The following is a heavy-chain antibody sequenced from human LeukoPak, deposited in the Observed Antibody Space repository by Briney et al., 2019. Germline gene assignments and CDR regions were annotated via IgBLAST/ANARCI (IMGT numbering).Heavy chain of an antibody. J-gene: IGHJ4*02. CDR3: ARVGIAVAGTFGY. Sequence: VASVKVSCKASGGTFSSYAISWVRQAPGQGLEWMGRINPNSGGTNYAQKFQGRVTMTRDTSISTAYMELSRLRSDDTAVYYCARVGIAVAGTFGYWGQGTLVTVSS. CDR2: INPNSGGT. D-gene: IGHD6-19*01. V-gene: IGHV1-2*06. CDR1: GGTFSSYA.